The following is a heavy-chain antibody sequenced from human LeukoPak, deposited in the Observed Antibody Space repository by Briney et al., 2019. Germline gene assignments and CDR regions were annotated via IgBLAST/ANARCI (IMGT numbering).Heavy chain of an antibody. CDR2: ISGSGGST. D-gene: IGHD3-22*01. Sequence: GGSLRLSCAASGFTFSSYGMSWVRQAPGKGLEWVSAISGSGGSTYYADSVKGRFTISRDNSKNTLYLQMNSLRAEDTAVYYCAREDDSSGPYYYYMDVWGKGTTVTVSS. CDR3: AREDDSSGPYYYYMDV. V-gene: IGHV3-23*01. CDR1: GFTFSSYG. J-gene: IGHJ6*03.